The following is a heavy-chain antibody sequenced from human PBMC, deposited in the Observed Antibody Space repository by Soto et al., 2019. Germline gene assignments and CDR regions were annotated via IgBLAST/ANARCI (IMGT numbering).Heavy chain of an antibody. CDR2: IKQDGSEK. CDR3: AKADSIAVAGNWFDP. CDR1: GFTFSSYW. Sequence: GGSLRLSCAAAGFTFSSYWMSWVRQAPGKGLEWVANIKQDGSEKYYVDSVKGRFTISRDNAKNSLYLQMNSLRAEDTAVYYCAKADSIAVAGNWFDPWGQGTLVTVSS. V-gene: IGHV3-7*03. D-gene: IGHD6-19*01. J-gene: IGHJ5*02.